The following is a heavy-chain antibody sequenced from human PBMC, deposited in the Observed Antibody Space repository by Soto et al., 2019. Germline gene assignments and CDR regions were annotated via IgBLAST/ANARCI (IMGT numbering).Heavy chain of an antibody. Sequence: SDTQSLTCTFYVWSFIGYYWSWIRQPPGNWLEWIVEINHSGSTNYNPSLKSRVTISVDTSKNQFSLKLSSVTAADTAVYYCARVWDIVVVVAATKDYYGMDVWGQGTTVTVSS. J-gene: IGHJ6*02. CDR2: INHSGST. CDR3: ARVWDIVVVVAATKDYYGMDV. V-gene: IGHV4-34*01. CDR1: VWSFIGYY. D-gene: IGHD2-15*01.